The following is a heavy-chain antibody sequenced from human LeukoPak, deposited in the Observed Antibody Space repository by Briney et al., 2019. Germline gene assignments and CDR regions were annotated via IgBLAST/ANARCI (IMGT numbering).Heavy chain of an antibody. Sequence: GGSLRPSCAASGFTFSSYAMTWVRQAPDKGLEWVSAISGSDGSTYYADSVKGRFTISRDDSQNTLYLQMNSLSAEDTAVYYCAKVETSGGANCYALDYWGQGTLVTVSS. J-gene: IGHJ4*02. V-gene: IGHV3-23*01. CDR1: GFTFSSYA. CDR2: ISGSDGST. CDR3: AKVETSGGANCYALDY. D-gene: IGHD2-2*01.